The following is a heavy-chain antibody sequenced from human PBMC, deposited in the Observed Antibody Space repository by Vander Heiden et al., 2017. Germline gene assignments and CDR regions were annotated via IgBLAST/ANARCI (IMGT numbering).Heavy chain of an antibody. J-gene: IGHJ6*02. CDR3: ARNLGLWYYYGMDV. V-gene: IGHV1-69*01. CDR2: IIPIFGTA. CDR1: GGTFSSYA. D-gene: IGHD3-10*01. Sequence: QVQLVQSGAGVKKPGSSVKVSCKASGGTFSSYAISWVRQAPRQGLEWMGGIIPIFGTANYAQKFQGRVTITADESTSTAYMELSSLRSEDTAVYYCARNLGLWYYYGMDVWGQGTTVTVSS.